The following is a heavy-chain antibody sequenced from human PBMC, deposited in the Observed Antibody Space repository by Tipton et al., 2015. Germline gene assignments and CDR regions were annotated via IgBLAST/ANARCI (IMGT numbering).Heavy chain of an antibody. V-gene: IGHV3-9*01. CDR3: AKADCSSSSCNSGYFDF. D-gene: IGHD2-2*02. Sequence: SLRLSCAASGFTFEDHAMHWVRQTPGKGLEWVSGINWNSGSIDYADSVKGRFTISRDNAKNSLYLQMNSLRAEDTAFYYCAKADCSSSSCNSGYFDFWGQGTLVTVSS. CDR1: GFTFEDHA. CDR2: INWNSGSI. J-gene: IGHJ4*02.